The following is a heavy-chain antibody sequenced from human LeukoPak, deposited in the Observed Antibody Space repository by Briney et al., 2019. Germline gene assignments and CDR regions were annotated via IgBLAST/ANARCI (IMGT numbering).Heavy chain of an antibody. J-gene: IGHJ4*02. Sequence: ASVKVSCKASGYTFTGYYMHWVRQAPGQGLEWMGWINPNSGGTNYAQKFQGRVTMTRDTSISTAYMELSRLRSDDTAVYYCARGVMSYDFWSGCYYFDYWGQGTLVTVSS. CDR2: INPNSGGT. V-gene: IGHV1-2*02. D-gene: IGHD3-3*01. CDR3: ARGVMSYDFWSGCYYFDY. CDR1: GYTFTGYY.